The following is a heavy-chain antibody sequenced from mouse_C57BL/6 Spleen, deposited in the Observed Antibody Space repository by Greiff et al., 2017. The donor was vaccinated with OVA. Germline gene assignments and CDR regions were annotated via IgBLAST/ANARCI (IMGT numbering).Heavy chain of an antibody. Sequence: EVQRVESEGGLVQPGSSMKLSCTASGFTFSDYYMAWVRQVPEKGLEWVANINYDGSSTYYLDSLKSRFIISRDNAKNILYLQMSSLKSEDTATYYCARDKRGYYAMDYWGQGTSVTVSS. CDR1: GFTFSDYY. CDR2: INYDGSST. CDR3: ARDKRGYYAMDY. J-gene: IGHJ4*01. V-gene: IGHV5-16*01.